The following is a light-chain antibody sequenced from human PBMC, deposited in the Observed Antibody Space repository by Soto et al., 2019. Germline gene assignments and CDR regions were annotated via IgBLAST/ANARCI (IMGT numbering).Light chain of an antibody. CDR3: QQYSKWPLYT. J-gene: IGKJ2*01. CDR1: QSVNSD. Sequence: EIVMTQSPATVPASPGERVTLSCRASQSVNSDLAWYQQTPGQAPRPLIYAASTRAAGIPARFSGSGSGTECPLTISSLQSEDFALYYCQQYSKWPLYTFGQGTKL. CDR2: AAS. V-gene: IGKV3-15*01.